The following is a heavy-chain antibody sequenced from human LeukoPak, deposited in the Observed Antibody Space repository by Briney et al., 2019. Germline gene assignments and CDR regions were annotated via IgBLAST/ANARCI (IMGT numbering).Heavy chain of an antibody. CDR2: IYYSGST. J-gene: IGHJ4*02. Sequence: SETLSLTCTVSGGSISSYYWSWIRQPPGKGLEWIGYIYYSGSTNYNPSLKSRVTISGDTSKNQFSLKLTSVTAADTAVYYCTRDRELGFWGQGTLVTVSS. CDR3: TRDRELGF. D-gene: IGHD1-26*01. CDR1: GGSISSYY. V-gene: IGHV4-59*01.